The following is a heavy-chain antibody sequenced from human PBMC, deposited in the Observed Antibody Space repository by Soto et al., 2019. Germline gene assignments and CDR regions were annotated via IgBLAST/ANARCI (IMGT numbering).Heavy chain of an antibody. Sequence: SETLSLTCAVYGGSFSGYYWSWIRQPPGKGLEWIGEINHSGSTNYNPSLKSRVTISVDTSKNQFSLKLSSVTAADTAVYYCARDEPLVGAQILYFQHWGQGTLVTVSS. CDR1: GGSFSGYY. CDR3: ARDEPLVGAQILYFQH. J-gene: IGHJ1*01. V-gene: IGHV4-34*01. CDR2: INHSGST. D-gene: IGHD1-26*01.